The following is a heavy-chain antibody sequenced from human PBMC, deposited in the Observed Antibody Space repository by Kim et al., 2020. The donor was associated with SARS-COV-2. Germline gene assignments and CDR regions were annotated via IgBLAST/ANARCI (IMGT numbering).Heavy chain of an antibody. CDR3: ARDWDYSLGY. CDR1: GFTFSSYW. D-gene: IGHD1-7*01. CDR2: IKEDGSEK. Sequence: GGSLRLSCAASGFTFSSYWMSWVRQAPGKGLEWVSKIKEDGSEKYYVDSVKGRFTISRDNAKNSLYLQMNSLRVDDTAVYYCARDWDYSLGYWCQGTLVTVSS. J-gene: IGHJ4*02. V-gene: IGHV3-7*01.